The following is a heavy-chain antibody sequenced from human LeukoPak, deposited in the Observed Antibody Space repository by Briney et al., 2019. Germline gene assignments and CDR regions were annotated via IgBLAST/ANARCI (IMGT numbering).Heavy chain of an antibody. D-gene: IGHD2-21*02. V-gene: IGHV4-31*03. CDR2: IYYSGRT. CDR3: ARNIVVVTADSYYYYGMDV. J-gene: IGHJ6*02. CDR1: SGSISSGGYY. Sequence: SQTLSLTCSVSSGSISSGGYYWSWIRQHPGKGLEWIGYIYYSGRTNYNPSLKSRVTMSIDTSKDQFSLKLSSVTAADTAVYYCARNIVVVTADSYYYYGMDVWGPGTTVTVSS.